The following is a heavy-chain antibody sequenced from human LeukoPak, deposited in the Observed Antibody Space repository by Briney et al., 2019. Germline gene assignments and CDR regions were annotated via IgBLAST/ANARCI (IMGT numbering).Heavy chain of an antibody. J-gene: IGHJ6*03. D-gene: IGHD4-23*01. CDR1: GFTFSSYW. Sequence: GGSLTLSCAASGFTFSSYWMNWVRQAPGKGLEWVSNIKEDGSETYHVDSVKGRFTISRDNAKNSLFLQMNRLRAEDTAVYYCARDSGLTVVTLHYNYMDVWGKGTTVTISS. V-gene: IGHV3-7*01. CDR3: ARDSGLTVVTLHYNYMDV. CDR2: IKEDGSET.